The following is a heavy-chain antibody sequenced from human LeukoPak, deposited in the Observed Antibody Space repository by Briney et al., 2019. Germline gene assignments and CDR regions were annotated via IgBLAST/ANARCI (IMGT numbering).Heavy chain of an antibody. D-gene: IGHD3-10*01. J-gene: IGHJ3*02. V-gene: IGHV1-24*01. CDR1: GYTLTELS. CDR3: ARAHGSGSYNAFDI. CDR2: FDPEDGET. Sequence: GASVKVSCKVSGYTLTELSMHWVRQAPGKGLEWMGGFDPEDGETIYAQKFQGRVTMTEDTSTDTAYMELSSLRSEDTAVYYCARAHGSGSYNAFDIWGQGTMVTVSS.